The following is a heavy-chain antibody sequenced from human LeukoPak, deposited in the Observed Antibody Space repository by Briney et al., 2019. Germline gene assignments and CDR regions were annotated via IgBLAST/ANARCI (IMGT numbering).Heavy chain of an antibody. Sequence: GGSLRLSCAASGFTFSSYWMSWVRQAPGKGLEWVANIKQDGSEKYYVDSVKGRFTISRDNSKNTLFLQMNSLRAEDTAVYYCAKHASGIYYHFDYWGQGTLVTVSS. CDR3: AKHASGIYYHFDY. CDR1: GFTFSSYW. J-gene: IGHJ4*02. V-gene: IGHV3-7*05. D-gene: IGHD3-10*01. CDR2: IKQDGSEK.